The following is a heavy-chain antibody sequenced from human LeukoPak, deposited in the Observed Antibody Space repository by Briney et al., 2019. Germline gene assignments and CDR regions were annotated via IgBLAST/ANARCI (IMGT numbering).Heavy chain of an antibody. D-gene: IGHD6-25*01. CDR1: AFTVSGNH. Sequence: PGGSLRLSCAASAFTVSGNHMNWVRQAPGKGLEWVSVIYSFGRTHYADSVKGRFTISRDNSKNTLYLQMSSLRADDTAVYYCLPSGPSYFMDVWGQGTTVTVSS. CDR2: IYSFGRT. V-gene: IGHV3-66*02. J-gene: IGHJ6*03. CDR3: LPSGPSYFMDV.